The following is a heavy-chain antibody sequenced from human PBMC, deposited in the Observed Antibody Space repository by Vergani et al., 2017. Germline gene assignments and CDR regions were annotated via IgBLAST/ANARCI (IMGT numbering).Heavy chain of an antibody. Sequence: QVQLVQSGAEVKKPGASVKVSCKVSGYTLSELSMHWVRQAPGKGLEWMGGFDPEDGETIYAQKFQGRVTITRDTSASTAYMELSSLRSEDTAVYYCAREEGWFDPWGQGTLVTVSS. V-gene: IGHV1-24*01. J-gene: IGHJ5*02. CDR1: GYTLSELS. CDR3: AREEGWFDP. CDR2: FDPEDGET.